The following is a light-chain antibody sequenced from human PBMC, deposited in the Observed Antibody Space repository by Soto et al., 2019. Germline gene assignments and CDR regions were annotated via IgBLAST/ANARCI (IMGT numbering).Light chain of an antibody. CDR1: SSNIGSNY. CDR2: RNN. J-gene: IGLJ1*01. V-gene: IGLV1-47*01. Sequence: QSVLTQPPSASGTPGQRVTISCSGSSSNIGSNYVYWYQQLPGTAPKLLIYRNNQRPSGVPDRFSGSKSGTSASLAISGLRSEDEADYYCAAWDDSLSAFYVFGIGTKVAVL. CDR3: AAWDDSLSAFYV.